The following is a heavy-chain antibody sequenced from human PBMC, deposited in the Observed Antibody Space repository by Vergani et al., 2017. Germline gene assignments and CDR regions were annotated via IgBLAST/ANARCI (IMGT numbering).Heavy chain of an antibody. CDR3: ARDDYDFWSGRIDY. J-gene: IGHJ4*02. CDR2: IYYSGST. D-gene: IGHD3-3*01. V-gene: IGHV4-39*07. CDR1: GGSISSSSYY. Sequence: QLQLQESGPGLVKPSETLSLTCTVSGGSISSSSYYWGWIRQPPGKGLEWIGRIYYSGSTYYNPSLKSRVTVSVDTSKNHFSLKLSSVTAADTAVYYCARDDYDFWSGRIDYWGQGALVSVSS.